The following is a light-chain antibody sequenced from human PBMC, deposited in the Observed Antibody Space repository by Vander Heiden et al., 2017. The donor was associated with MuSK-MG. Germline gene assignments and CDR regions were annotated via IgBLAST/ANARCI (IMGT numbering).Light chain of an antibody. CDR2: EVS. Sequence: QSALTQPRSVSGSPGQSVPISCTGTSSAVGGYNYVSWYQQHPGKAPKLMIYEVSKRPSGVPDRFSGSKSGNTASLTISGLQAEDEADYYCCSYAGSYTRVFGGGTKLTVL. V-gene: IGLV2-11*01. J-gene: IGLJ3*02. CDR3: CSYAGSYTRV. CDR1: SSAVGGYNY.